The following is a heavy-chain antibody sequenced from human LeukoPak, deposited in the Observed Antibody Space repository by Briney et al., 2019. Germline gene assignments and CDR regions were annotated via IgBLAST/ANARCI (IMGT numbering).Heavy chain of an antibody. CDR2: IYSGGST. CDR1: GFTFSSNY. J-gene: IGHJ4*02. V-gene: IGHV3-53*01. D-gene: IGHD3-22*01. CDR3: AKSSYYDSSGYYREYYFDY. Sequence: PGGSLRLSCAASGFTFSSNYMSWVRQAPGKGLEWVSVIYSGGSTYYADSVKGRFTISRDNSKNTLYLQMNSLRAGDTAVYYCAKSSYYDSSGYYREYYFDYWGQGALVTVSS.